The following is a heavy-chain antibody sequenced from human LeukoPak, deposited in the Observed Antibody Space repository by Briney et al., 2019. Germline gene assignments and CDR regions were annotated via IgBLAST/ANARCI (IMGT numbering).Heavy chain of an antibody. CDR2: INHSGST. CDR3: ARGDSTSYWYFDL. D-gene: IGHD2-2*01. CDR1: GGSFSGYY. J-gene: IGHJ2*01. V-gene: IGHV4-34*01. Sequence: SETLSLTCAVYGGSFSGYYWSWIRQPPGKGLEWIGEINHSGSTNYNPSLKSRVTISVDTSKNQFSLKLSSVTAADTAVYYCARGDSTSYWYFDLWGRGTLVTVSS.